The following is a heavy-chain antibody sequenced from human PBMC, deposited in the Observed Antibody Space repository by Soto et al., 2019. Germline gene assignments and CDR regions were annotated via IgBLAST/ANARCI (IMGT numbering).Heavy chain of an antibody. CDR2: IRNKADKYAT. CDR3: MKDIWISSPYC. J-gene: IGHJ4*01. V-gene: IGHV3-73*01. D-gene: IGHD2-15*01. Sequence: EVQLVESGGGLVQPGGSLKLSCAASGFTFSGSAMHWVRQASGKGLEWVGRIRNKADKYATAYAASVKGRFTISRDDSKNTAFMQINSLRTEGTAVYYRMKDIWISSPYCWGQGTLVTVSS. CDR1: GFTFSGSA.